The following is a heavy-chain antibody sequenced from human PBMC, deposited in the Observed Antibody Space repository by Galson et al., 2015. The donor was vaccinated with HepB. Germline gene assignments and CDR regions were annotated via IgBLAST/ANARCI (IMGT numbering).Heavy chain of an antibody. J-gene: IGHJ6*02. D-gene: IGHD3-16*01. V-gene: IGHV3-74*01. CDR2: INSDGSTT. Sequence: SLRLSCAASGFTFSSYWMHWVRQAPGKGLVWVPRINSDGSTTSYADSVKGRFTFSRDNAKNTLYLQMNSLRAEDAAVYYCARGMTGGGYYYYGMDVWGQGTTVTVSS. CDR1: GFTFSSYW. CDR3: ARGMTGGGYYYYGMDV.